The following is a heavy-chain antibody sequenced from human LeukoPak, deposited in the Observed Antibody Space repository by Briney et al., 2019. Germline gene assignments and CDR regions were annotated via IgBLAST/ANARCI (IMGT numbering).Heavy chain of an antibody. CDR2: IYSGGST. D-gene: IGHD3-9*01. Sequence: GGSLRLSCAASGFTVSSNYMSWVRQAPGKGLEWVSVIYSGGSTYYADSVKGRFTISRDNSKNTLYLQMNSLRAEDTAVYYCASGFDWLVLGVYWGQETLVTVSS. CDR1: GFTVSSNY. V-gene: IGHV3-53*01. CDR3: ASGFDWLVLGVY. J-gene: IGHJ4*02.